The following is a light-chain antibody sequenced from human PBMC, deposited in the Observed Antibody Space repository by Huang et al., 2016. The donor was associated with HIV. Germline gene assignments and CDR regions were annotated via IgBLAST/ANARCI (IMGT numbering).Light chain of an antibody. V-gene: IGKV3-20*01. CDR2: GAS. CDR1: QSVSSSY. J-gene: IGKJ2*01. CDR3: QHYGSSPGYT. Sequence: EIVLTQSPGTLSLSPGERATLSCRASQSVSSSYLAWYQQNPGQAPRLLIYGASSRAAGIPDRFSGSGSGTDFTLTISRLEPEDFSVYFCQHYGSSPGYTFGQGTKLEIK.